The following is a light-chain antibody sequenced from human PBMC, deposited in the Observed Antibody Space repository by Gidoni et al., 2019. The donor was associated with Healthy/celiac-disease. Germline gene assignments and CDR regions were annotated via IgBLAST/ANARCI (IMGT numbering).Light chain of an antibody. J-gene: IGKJ4*01. CDR3: QQYDNLPLT. Sequence: IQMIQSPSSLSASVVDRVTITCQASQAISNYLNWYQQKPGKAPKLLIYDASNLETGVPSRFSGSGSGTDFTFTISRLQPEDIATYYCQQYDNLPLTFGGGTKVEIK. CDR2: DAS. V-gene: IGKV1-33*01. CDR1: QAISNY.